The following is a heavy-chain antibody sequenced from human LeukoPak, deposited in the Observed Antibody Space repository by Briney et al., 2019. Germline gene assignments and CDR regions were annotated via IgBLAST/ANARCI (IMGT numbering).Heavy chain of an antibody. CDR1: GESFSGYY. V-gene: IGHV4-34*01. J-gene: IGHJ4*02. D-gene: IGHD2-8*01. CDR3: ARGLVVLMVYPGY. CDR2: INHSGST. Sequence: SETLSLTCAVYGESFSGYYWSWIRQPPGKGLEWIGEINHSGSTNYNPSLKSRVTISVDTSKNQFSLKLSSVTAADTAVYYCARGLVVLMVYPGYWGQGTLVTVSS.